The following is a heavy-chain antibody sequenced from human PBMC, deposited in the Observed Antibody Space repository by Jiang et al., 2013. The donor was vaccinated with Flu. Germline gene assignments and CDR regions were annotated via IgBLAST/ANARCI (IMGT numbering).Heavy chain of an antibody. CDR2: IYYSGST. CDR3: ARVNDSSGYWGSLDY. CDR1: GGSISSYY. D-gene: IGHD3-22*01. J-gene: IGHJ4*02. V-gene: IGHV4-59*01. Sequence: SGGSISSYYWSWIRQPPGKGLEWIGYIYYSGSTNYNPSLKSRVTISVDTSKNQFSLKLSSVTAADTAVYYCARVNDSSGYWGSLDYWGQGTLVTVSS.